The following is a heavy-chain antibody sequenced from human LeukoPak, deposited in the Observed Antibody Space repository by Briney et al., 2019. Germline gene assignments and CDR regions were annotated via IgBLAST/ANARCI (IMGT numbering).Heavy chain of an antibody. D-gene: IGHD6-13*01. CDR2: IYYAANT. Sequence: SETLSLTCSVSGGSISNINYYWGWLRQTPERGLEWIGSIYYAANTNYNPSLQSRVTLSVDTSRNQFSLKLSSVTAADTAVYYCAACSLNSSSWYDFDYWGQGTLVTVSS. J-gene: IGHJ4*02. CDR1: GGSISNINYY. V-gene: IGHV4-39*07. CDR3: AACSLNSSSWYDFDY.